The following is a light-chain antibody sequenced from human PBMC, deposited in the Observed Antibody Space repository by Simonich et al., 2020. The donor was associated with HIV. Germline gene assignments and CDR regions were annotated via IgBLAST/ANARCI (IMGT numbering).Light chain of an antibody. CDR1: QSVLYSSNNKNY. J-gene: IGKJ1*01. CDR2: WAS. CDR3: QQYYSTPRT. V-gene: IGKV4-1*01. Sequence: DIVMTQSPDSLAVSLCERATINCKSSQSVLYSSNNKNYLAWYQQKPGQPPKLLIYWASTRESVVPDRFRGSGSGTDVTLTISSLQAEDVAVYYCQQYYSTPRTFGQGTKVEIK.